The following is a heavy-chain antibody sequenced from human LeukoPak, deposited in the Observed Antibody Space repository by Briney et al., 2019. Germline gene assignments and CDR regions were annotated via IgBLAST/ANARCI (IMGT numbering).Heavy chain of an antibody. Sequence: ASVKASCKASGNTFTSYYVHWVRQAPGQGLERMAIINPTGGSTNYAQKFQGRVTVTRDMSTSTVYMELGSLTSEDTVVYYCARERNSDHYADDDSFDIWGQGTMVTVSS. V-gene: IGHV1-46*01. CDR3: ARERNSDHYADDDSFDI. CDR1: GNTFTSYY. J-gene: IGHJ3*02. CDR2: INPTGGST. D-gene: IGHD3-22*01.